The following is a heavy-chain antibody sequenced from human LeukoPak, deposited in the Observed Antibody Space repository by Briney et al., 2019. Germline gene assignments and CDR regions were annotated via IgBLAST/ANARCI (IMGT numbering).Heavy chain of an antibody. D-gene: IGHD3-10*01. Sequence: GTSVTVSCKASGYTFTGYYMYWVRQAPGQGPEWMGWINPNSGGTNYAQKFQVRVTMTRDTSINTAFLEFGRLRSDDTAVYYCARTLDTYYLSGLDSWVQGTLVTVS. V-gene: IGHV1-2*02. CDR2: INPNSGGT. CDR1: GYTFTGYY. J-gene: IGHJ4*02. CDR3: ARTLDTYYLSGLDS.